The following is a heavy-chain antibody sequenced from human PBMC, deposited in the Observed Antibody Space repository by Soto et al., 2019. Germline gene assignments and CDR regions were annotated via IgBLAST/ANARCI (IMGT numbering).Heavy chain of an antibody. Sequence: QVQLQQWGAGLLKPSETLSLTCAVYGGSFRTYYWTWIRQPPGKGLEWIGEINQSGITHYNPPPKSRVTTSVDPSKTQFSLELRSVTAADTGVYYCARGGDYDHYGYEDWGQGTLVTVSS. CDR1: GGSFRTYY. J-gene: IGHJ4*02. CDR3: ARGGDYDHYGYED. D-gene: IGHD3-22*01. CDR2: INQSGIT. V-gene: IGHV4-34*01.